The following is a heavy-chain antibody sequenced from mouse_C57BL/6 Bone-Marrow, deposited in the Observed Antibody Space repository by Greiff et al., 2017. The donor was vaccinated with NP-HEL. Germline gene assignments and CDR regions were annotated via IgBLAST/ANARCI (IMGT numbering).Heavy chain of an antibody. V-gene: IGHV5-2*03. J-gene: IGHJ4*01. Sequence: EVKLEESGGGLVQPGESLKLSCESNEYEFPSHDMSWVRKTPEKRLELVAAINSDGGSTYYPDTMESRFIISRDNTKKTLYLQMSSLRSEDTALYYCARGCYYYGHYYAMDYWGQGTSVTVSS. CDR1: EYEFPSHD. CDR3: ARGCYYYGHYYAMDY. D-gene: IGHD1-1*01. CDR2: INSDGGST.